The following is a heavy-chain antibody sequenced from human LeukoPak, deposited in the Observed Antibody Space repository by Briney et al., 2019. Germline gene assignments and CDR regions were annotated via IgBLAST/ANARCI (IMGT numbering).Heavy chain of an antibody. D-gene: IGHD2-21*01. Sequence: GGSLRLSCAASGFTFSSYGMDWVRQAPGKGLEWVAVISYDGSNKYYADSVKGRFTISRDNSKNTLYLQMNSLRAEDTAVYYCARGRLSYSLDYWGQGTLVTVSS. J-gene: IGHJ4*02. CDR1: GFTFSSYG. CDR2: ISYDGSNK. V-gene: IGHV3-30*04. CDR3: ARGRLSYSLDY.